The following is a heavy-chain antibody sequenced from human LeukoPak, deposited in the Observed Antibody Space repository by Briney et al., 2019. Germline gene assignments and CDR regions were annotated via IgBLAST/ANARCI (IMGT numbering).Heavy chain of an antibody. CDR1: GGSISRSSYY. CDR2: IYYSGST. CDR3: ASEKRNYYYYYYMDV. Sequence: SETLSLTCIVSGGSISRSSYYWGWFRQPPGKGLEWIGSIYYSGSTYYNPSLKSRVTISVDTSKNQFSLKLSSVTAADTAVYYCASEKRNYYYYYYMDVWGKGTTVTVSS. V-gene: IGHV4-39*07. J-gene: IGHJ6*03. D-gene: IGHD1-1*01.